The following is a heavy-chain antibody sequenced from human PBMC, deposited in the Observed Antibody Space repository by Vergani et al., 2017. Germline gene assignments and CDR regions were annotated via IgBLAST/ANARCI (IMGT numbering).Heavy chain of an antibody. CDR2: IYSTGST. Sequence: QVQLQESGPGLLKPSETLSLTCTVSGSSISAGYYWAWIRQPPGKGLEWIGYIYSTGSTHHNPSLRRRINMSVDTSKNQFSLKLNSVTAADTAMYYCARMGGYDEGDAFRIGYFDSWGPGILVTVSS. D-gene: IGHD3-22*01. CDR3: ARMGGYDEGDAFRIGYFDS. CDR1: GSSISAGYY. V-gene: IGHV4-38-2*02. J-gene: IGHJ4*02.